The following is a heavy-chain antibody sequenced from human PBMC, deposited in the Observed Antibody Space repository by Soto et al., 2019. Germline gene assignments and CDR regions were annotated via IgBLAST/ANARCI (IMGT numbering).Heavy chain of an antibody. CDR2: ISSSGSTI. Sequence: EVQLVESGGGLVQPGGSLRLSCAASGFTFSSYEMNWVRQAPGKGLEWVSYISSSGSTIYYADSVKGRFTISRDNAKNSLYQQMNSLRAEDTAVYYCARGASIAVVYFDYWGQGTLVTVSS. V-gene: IGHV3-48*03. J-gene: IGHJ4*02. CDR3: ARGASIAVVYFDY. CDR1: GFTFSSYE. D-gene: IGHD6-19*01.